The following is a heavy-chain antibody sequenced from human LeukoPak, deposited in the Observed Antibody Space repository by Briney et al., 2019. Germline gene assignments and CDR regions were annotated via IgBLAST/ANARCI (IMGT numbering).Heavy chain of an antibody. D-gene: IGHD5-18*01. CDR1: GYSISSGYY. CDR3: ARDDKEWIQLWSYYFDY. J-gene: IGHJ4*02. CDR2: IYHSGST. V-gene: IGHV4-38-2*02. Sequence: SETLSLTCTVSGYSISSGYYWGWIRQPPGKGLEWIGRIYHSGSTYYNPSLKSRVTITADTSKNQFSLKLRSVTAADTAVYYCARDDKEWIQLWSYYFDYWGQGTLVTVSS.